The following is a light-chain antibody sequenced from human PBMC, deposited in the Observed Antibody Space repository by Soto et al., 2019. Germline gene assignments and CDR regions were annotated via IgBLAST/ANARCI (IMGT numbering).Light chain of an antibody. V-gene: IGKV1-5*03. CDR3: QHHHNLPH. J-gene: IGKJ1*01. Sequence: DIQMTQSPSTLSASVGDRVTITCRASQSISVWLAWYQQKPGKAPNLLIHKASRLQSGVPSRFSGSGSGTDFTFDISSLQPEDVATYYCQHHHNLPHFGQGTKVDIK. CDR1: QSISVW. CDR2: KAS.